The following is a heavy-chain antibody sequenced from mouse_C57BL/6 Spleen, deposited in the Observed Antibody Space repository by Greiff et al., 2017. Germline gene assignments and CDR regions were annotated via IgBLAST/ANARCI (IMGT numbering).Heavy chain of an antibody. CDR3: ADSSGYVPAWFAY. CDR1: GYTFTSYW. J-gene: IGHJ3*01. V-gene: IGHV1-53*01. Sequence: VQLQQPGTELVKPGASVKLSCKASGYTFTSYWMHWVKQRPGQGLEWIGNINPSNGGTNYNEKFKSKATLTVDKSSSTAYMQLSSLTSEDSAVYYCADSSGYVPAWFAYWGQGTLVTVSA. CDR2: INPSNGGT. D-gene: IGHD3-2*02.